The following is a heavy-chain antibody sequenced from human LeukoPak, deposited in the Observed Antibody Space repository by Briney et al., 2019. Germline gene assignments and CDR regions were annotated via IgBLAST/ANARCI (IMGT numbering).Heavy chain of an antibody. CDR3: AKMVREFYTISYYFDY. J-gene: IGHJ4*02. CDR2: ISGSGAGT. V-gene: IGHV3-23*01. CDR1: GFTFSSYA. Sequence: GGSLRLSCAVSGFTFSSYAMNWARQAPGKGLEWVSGISGSGAGTYYADSVKGRFTISRDNSKNTLYLQMDSLRAEDTAVYYCAKMVREFYTISYYFDYWGQGTLVTVSS. D-gene: IGHD2-8*01.